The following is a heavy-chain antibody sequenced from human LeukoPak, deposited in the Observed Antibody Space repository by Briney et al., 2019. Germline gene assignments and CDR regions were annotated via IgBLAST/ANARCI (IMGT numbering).Heavy chain of an antibody. CDR1: GYRFSDYY. D-gene: IGHD2-15*01. V-gene: IGHV1-2*02. Sequence: VASGKLSCKASGYRFSDYYMHWVRQAPGQGLEWIGWVNSNSGGPHYAQKFEGRVTMTRDTSISTAYMEVSSLKIEDTALYYCARGYCSGGSCYHFDSWGQGTLVTVSS. CDR3: ARGYCSGGSCYHFDS. CDR2: VNSNSGGP. J-gene: IGHJ4*02.